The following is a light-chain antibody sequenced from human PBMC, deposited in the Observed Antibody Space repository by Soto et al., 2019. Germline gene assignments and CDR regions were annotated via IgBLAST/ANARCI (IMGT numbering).Light chain of an antibody. CDR2: AAS. V-gene: IGKV1-8*01. CDR1: QGISSC. CDR3: QQYYSYPQT. J-gene: IGKJ1*01. Sequence: AIRMTQSPSSFSASTGDRDTITCRARQGISSCLACYQQKPADAPKLLIYAASTLQSGVPSMFCGSGSGTDFSLTISCLQVEDFEACFCQQYYSYPQTFGQGTRVEIK.